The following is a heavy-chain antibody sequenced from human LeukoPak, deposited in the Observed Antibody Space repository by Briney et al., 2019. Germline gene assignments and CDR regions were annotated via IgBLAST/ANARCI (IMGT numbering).Heavy chain of an antibody. D-gene: IGHD3-22*01. V-gene: IGHV4-4*02. CDR1: GGSISSSNW. Sequence: PSGTLSLTCAVSGGSISSSNWWSWVRQPPGKGLEWIGEIYHSGSTEYNPALKSRVTMLVDTSKNQFSLKLSSVTAADTAVYYCARGWYYYDSSGYYYSWFDPWGQGTLVTVSS. J-gene: IGHJ5*02. CDR2: IYHSGST. CDR3: ARGWYYYDSSGYYYSWFDP.